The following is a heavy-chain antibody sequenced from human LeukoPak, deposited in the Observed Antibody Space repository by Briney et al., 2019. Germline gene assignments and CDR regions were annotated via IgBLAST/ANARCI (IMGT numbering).Heavy chain of an antibody. CDR3: ATYSSSWPTHYYYYYYMDV. CDR1: GGSISSSSYY. D-gene: IGHD6-13*01. CDR2: IYYSGST. J-gene: IGHJ6*03. V-gene: IGHV4-39*01. Sequence: SETLSLTCTVSGGSISSSSYYWGWIRQPPGKGLEWIGSIYYSGSTYYNPSLKSRVTISVDTSKNQFSLKLSSVTAADTAVYYCATYSSSWPTHYYYYYYMDVWGKGTTVTVSS.